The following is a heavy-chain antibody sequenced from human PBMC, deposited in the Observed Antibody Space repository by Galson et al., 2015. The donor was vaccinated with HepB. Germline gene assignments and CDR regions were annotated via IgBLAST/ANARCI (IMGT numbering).Heavy chain of an antibody. D-gene: IGHD3-10*01. Sequence: PALVKPTQTLTLTCTFSGFSLSTSGTCVSWIRQPPGKALEWLALIDWDDDKYYSTSLKTRLTISKDTSKNQVVLTMTNMDPVDTAAYYCARMSITMVRGALDYWGQGTLVTVSS. V-gene: IGHV2-70*01. CDR3: ARMSITMVRGALDY. CDR1: GFSLSTSGTC. CDR2: IDWDDDK. J-gene: IGHJ4*02.